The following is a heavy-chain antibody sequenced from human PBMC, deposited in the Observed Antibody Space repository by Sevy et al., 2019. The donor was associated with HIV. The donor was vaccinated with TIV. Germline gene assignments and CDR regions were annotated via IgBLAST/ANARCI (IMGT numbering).Heavy chain of an antibody. CDR2: INSDGSST. CDR1: GFTFSRYW. D-gene: IGHD3-22*01. J-gene: IGHJ4*02. V-gene: IGHV3-74*01. CDR3: ARYYYDSSGIDY. Sequence: GGSLRLSCTASGFTFSRYWMHWVRQAPGKGLVWVSRINSDGSSTSYADSVKGRFTISRDNAKNTLYLQMNSLRAEDTAVYYGARYYYDSSGIDYWGQGTLVTVSS.